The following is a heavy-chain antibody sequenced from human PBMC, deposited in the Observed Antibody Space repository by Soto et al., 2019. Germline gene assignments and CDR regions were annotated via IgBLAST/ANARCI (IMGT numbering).Heavy chain of an antibody. CDR3: ARIGNYYYSMDV. D-gene: IGHD1-26*01. Sequence: QVQLQESGPGLVKPSGTLSLTCAVSVGSISSSNWWSWVRQSPGKGLEWIGEINHSGRTSYNPSLKRRLTISVDKSKSQFSLQLNSVTAADTAVYYCARIGNYYYSMDVWGQGTTVTVSS. J-gene: IGHJ6*02. V-gene: IGHV4-4*02. CDR1: VGSISSSNW. CDR2: INHSGRT.